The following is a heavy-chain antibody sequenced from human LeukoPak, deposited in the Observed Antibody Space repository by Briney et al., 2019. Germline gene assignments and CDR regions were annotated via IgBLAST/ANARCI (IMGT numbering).Heavy chain of an antibody. D-gene: IGHD3-22*01. Sequence: ASVKVSCKASGGTFSSYAISWVRQAPGQGLEWMGGIIPIFGTANYAQKFQGRVTITADESTSTAYMELSSLRSEDTAVYYCARDRVNNDYYDSSGLDYWGQGTLVTVSS. CDR2: IIPIFGTA. CDR1: GGTFSSYA. V-gene: IGHV1-69*13. J-gene: IGHJ4*02. CDR3: ARDRVNNDYYDSSGLDY.